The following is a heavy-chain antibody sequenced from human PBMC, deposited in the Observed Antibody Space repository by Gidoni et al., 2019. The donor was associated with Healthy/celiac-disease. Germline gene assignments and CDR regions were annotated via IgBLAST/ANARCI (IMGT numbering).Heavy chain of an antibody. CDR2: IYWDDDK. CDR1: GFSLSTSGVG. V-gene: IGHV2-5*02. D-gene: IGHD4-17*01. CDR3: AHRPPTVIDWYFDL. Sequence: QITLKESGPTLVKPTQTLTLTCTFSGFSLSTSGVGVGWIRQPPGKALEWLALIYWDDDKRYSPSLKSRLTITKDTSKNQVVLTMTNMDPVDTATYYCAHRPPTVIDWYFDLWGRGTLVTVSS. J-gene: IGHJ2*01.